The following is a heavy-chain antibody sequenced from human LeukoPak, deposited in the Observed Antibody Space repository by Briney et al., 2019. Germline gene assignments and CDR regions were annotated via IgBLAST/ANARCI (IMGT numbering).Heavy chain of an antibody. D-gene: IGHD3-22*01. CDR1: GFTSSSYE. CDR3: ARARGYFDSSGYHYYFDF. V-gene: IGHV3-48*03. CDR2: ISSSGRTI. J-gene: IGHJ4*02. Sequence: PRGSPRLSCAPSGFTSSSYEMNWVSEAPGEGLEWVSYISSSGRTIFYADSVKGRFTISKDNAKNSLYLQMNSLRDEDTSVYYCARARGYFDSSGYHYYFDFWGQGTLVTVSS.